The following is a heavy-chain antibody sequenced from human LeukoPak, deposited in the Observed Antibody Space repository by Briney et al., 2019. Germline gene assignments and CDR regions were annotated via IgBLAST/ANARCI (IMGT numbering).Heavy chain of an antibody. J-gene: IGHJ4*02. V-gene: IGHV4-61*02. CDR2: IYTSGST. CDR1: GGSISSGSYY. D-gene: IGHD1-7*01. CDR3: ASLYNWNYDY. Sequence: SQTLSLTCTVSGGSISSGSYYWSWIRQPAGKGLEWIVRIYTSGSTNYNPSLKSRVTISVDTSKNQFSLKLSSVTAADTAVYYCASLYNWNYDYWGQGTLVTVSS.